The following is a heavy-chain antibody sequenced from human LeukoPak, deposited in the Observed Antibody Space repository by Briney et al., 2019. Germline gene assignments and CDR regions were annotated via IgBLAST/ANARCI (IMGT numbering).Heavy chain of an antibody. J-gene: IGHJ3*02. CDR2: INPNSGGT. CDR3: ARRASSGWYGDAFDI. D-gene: IGHD6-19*01. Sequence: ASVKVSCKASGYTFTGYYMHWVRQAPGQGLEWMGWINPNSGGTNYAQKFQGRVTMTRDTSISTAYMELSRLRSDDTAVYYCARRASSGWYGDAFDIWGQGTMVTVS. V-gene: IGHV1-2*02. CDR1: GYTFTGYY.